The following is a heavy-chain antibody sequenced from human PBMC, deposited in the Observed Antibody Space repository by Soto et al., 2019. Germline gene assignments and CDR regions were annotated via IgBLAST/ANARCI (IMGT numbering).Heavy chain of an antibody. CDR3: TTGTYYYGSGKVS. V-gene: IGHV3-15*07. D-gene: IGHD3-10*01. J-gene: IGHJ5*02. Sequence: EVQLVESGGGLVKPGGSLRLSCAASGFTFSNAWINWVRQAPGKGLEWVGRIKSKTDGGTTDYAAPVKGRLTISRDDSKNTLYLQMNSLKTQDTAVYYCTTGTYYYGSGKVSWGQGTLVTVSS. CDR1: GFTFSNAW. CDR2: IKSKTDGGTT.